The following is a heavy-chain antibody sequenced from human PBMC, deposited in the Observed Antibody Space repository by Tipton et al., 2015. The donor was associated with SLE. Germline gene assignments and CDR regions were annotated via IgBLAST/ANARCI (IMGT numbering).Heavy chain of an antibody. D-gene: IGHD6-19*01. V-gene: IGHV3-23*03. CDR2: IYSGGSST. Sequence: GSLRLSCAASGFTFSSYAMSWVRQAPGKGLEWVSVIYSGGSSTYYADSVKGRFTISRDNSKNTLYLQMNSLRAEDTAVYYCAKDRIRDSSGWYGDWFDPWGQGTLVTVSS. CDR1: GFTFSSYA. J-gene: IGHJ5*02. CDR3: AKDRIRDSSGWYGDWFDP.